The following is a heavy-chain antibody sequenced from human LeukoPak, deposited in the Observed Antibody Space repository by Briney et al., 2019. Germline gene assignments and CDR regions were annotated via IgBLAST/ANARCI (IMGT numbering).Heavy chain of an antibody. V-gene: IGHV4-59*01. D-gene: IGHD6-19*01. CDR3: ARDPPAVGGFDY. J-gene: IGHJ4*02. CDR1: GGSISSYY. CDR2: IYYSGST. Sequence: PSETLSLTCTVSGGSISSYYWSWIRQPPGKGLEWIGYIYYSGSTNYNPSLKSRVTISVNTSKNQFSPKLSSVTAADTAVYYCARDPPAVGGFDYWGQGTLVTVSS.